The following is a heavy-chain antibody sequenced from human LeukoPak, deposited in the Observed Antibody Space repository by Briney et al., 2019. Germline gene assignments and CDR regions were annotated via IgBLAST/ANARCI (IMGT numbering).Heavy chain of an antibody. CDR1: GFTFSSYG. J-gene: IGHJ5*02. V-gene: IGHV3-30*02. Sequence: PGGSLRLSCAASGFTFSSYGMHWVRQAPGKGLEWVAFIRYDGSNKYYADSVKGRFTISRDNSKNTLYLQMNSLRAEDTAVYYCARGKRYSSSWFYNRFDPWGQGTLVTVSS. D-gene: IGHD6-13*01. CDR3: ARGKRYSSSWFYNRFDP. CDR2: IRYDGSNK.